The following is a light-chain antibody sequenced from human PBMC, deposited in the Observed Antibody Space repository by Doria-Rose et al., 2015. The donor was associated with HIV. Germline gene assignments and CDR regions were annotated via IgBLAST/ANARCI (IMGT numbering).Light chain of an antibody. CDR3: HQYGTSWT. Sequence: EIVMTQSPGTLSLSPGERATLSCRASQRFSSTYLAWYQQKPGQAPRLLIYDGSTRATGIPDRFSASGSGTDFTLTINRLEPEDFALYYCHQYGTSWTFGQGTKVEI. V-gene: IGKV3-20*01. J-gene: IGKJ1*01. CDR2: DGS. CDR1: QRFSSTY.